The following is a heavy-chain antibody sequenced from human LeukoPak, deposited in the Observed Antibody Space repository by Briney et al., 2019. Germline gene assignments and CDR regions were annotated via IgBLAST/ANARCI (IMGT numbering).Heavy chain of an antibody. J-gene: IGHJ4*02. Sequence: PSETLSLTCTVYGGSFSGINWSWIRQPPGHGLEWIGVINHARSTDSHPSLKSRTTVSVDTTKNQFALKLSSETAADTAVYYCARGRVATAPFFDYWGQGTLVTVSS. CDR3: ARGRVATAPFFDY. CDR1: GGSFSGIN. D-gene: IGHD5-18*01. V-gene: IGHV4-34*01. CDR2: INHARST.